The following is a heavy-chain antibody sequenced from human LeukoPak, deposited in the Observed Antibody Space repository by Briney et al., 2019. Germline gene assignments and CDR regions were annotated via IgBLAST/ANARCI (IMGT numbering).Heavy chain of an antibody. J-gene: IGHJ4*02. D-gene: IGHD1-26*01. Sequence: SETLSLTCNVSGGSISSGHCYWSWIRQPAGKGLEWIGRIYTSGSTHYNPSLKSRVTISVDTSKNQFSLKLSSVTAADTAVYYCARVPVVGIGGPFFDYWGQGTLVTVSS. CDR2: IYTSGST. CDR3: ARVPVVGIGGPFFDY. V-gene: IGHV4-61*02. CDR1: GGSISSGHCY.